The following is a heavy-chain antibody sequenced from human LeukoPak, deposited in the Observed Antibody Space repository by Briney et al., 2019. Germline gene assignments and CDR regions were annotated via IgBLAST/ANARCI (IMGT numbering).Heavy chain of an antibody. CDR3: ARAPTAVLAPLHFDY. J-gene: IGHJ4*02. CDR2: IYPGDSDT. CDR1: GSRFSNYW. V-gene: IGHV5-51*01. D-gene: IGHD5-18*01. Sequence: GXSLKISCKGSGSRFSNYWIGGVRQMTWKGLEWMGIIYPGDSDTRNSPSFQGQVTISADKSISTAFLHWSSLKASDTAMYYCARAPTAVLAPLHFDYWGQGTLVTVSS.